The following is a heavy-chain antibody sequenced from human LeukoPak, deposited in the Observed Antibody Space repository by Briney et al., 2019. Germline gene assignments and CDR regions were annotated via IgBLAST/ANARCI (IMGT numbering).Heavy chain of an antibody. CDR1: GYTFTRYD. CDR3: ARGGRYYYGMDV. Sequence: ASVKVSCKASGYTFTRYDINGVRQATGQGLEWMGWMNPNSGNTGYAQKFQGRVTMTRNTSISTAYMELSSLRSEDTAVYYCARGGRYYYGMDVWGQGTTVTVSS. CDR2: MNPNSGNT. V-gene: IGHV1-8*01. J-gene: IGHJ6*02. D-gene: IGHD1-26*01.